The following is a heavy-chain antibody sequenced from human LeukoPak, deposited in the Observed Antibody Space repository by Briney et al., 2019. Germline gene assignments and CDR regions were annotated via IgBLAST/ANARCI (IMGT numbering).Heavy chain of an antibody. D-gene: IGHD3-22*01. CDR2: IYYSGST. CDR1: GGSISSSSYY. V-gene: IGHV4-39*07. CDR3: ARDLRYYYDSSGWTDY. J-gene: IGHJ4*02. Sequence: SETLSLTCTVSGGSISSSSYYWGWIRQPPGKGLEWIGSIYYSGSTYYNPSLKSRVTISVDTSKNQFSLKLSSVTAADTAVYYCARDLRYYYDSSGWTDYWGQGTLVTVSS.